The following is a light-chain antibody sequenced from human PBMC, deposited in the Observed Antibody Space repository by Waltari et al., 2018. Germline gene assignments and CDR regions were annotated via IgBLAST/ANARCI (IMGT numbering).Light chain of an antibody. CDR3: QQYNNWPPLFT. Sequence: EIVMTQSPATLSVSPGDRATLSCRASQSVSSNLAWYQQKPGQPPRLLIYGATSRATGIPARFSDTGSGTEFTLTISSLQSEDFAVYCCQQYNNWPPLFTFGPGTKVDMK. CDR2: GAT. J-gene: IGKJ3*01. V-gene: IGKV3D-15*01. CDR1: QSVSSN.